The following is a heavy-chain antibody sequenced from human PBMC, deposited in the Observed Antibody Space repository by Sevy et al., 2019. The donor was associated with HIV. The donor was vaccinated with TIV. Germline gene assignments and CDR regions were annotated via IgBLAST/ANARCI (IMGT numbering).Heavy chain of an antibody. CDR1: GFTFSNYG. CDR3: XXXXXXXXXXXXXXXTFVPDY. V-gene: IGHV3-30*03. D-gene: IGHD2-2*01. Sequence: GGSLRLSCAASGFTFSNYGIHWVRQAPGKGLEWLAFISFDGSDKYYADSVKGRFTISREDSKNTLYLHLNSLRGEDXXXXXXXXXXXXXXXXXXXXXTFVPDYWGHGTLVTVSS. J-gene: IGHJ4*01. CDR2: ISFDGSDK.